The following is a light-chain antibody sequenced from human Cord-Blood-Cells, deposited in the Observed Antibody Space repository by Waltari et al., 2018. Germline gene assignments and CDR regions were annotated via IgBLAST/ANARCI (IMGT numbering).Light chain of an antibody. J-gene: IGKJ2*03. CDR3: QQYYSTPYS. CDR2: WAS. V-gene: IGKV4-1*01. Sequence: DLVMTQSPDSLAVSLGERATINCKSGQSVLYSSNNKNYLAWYQQKPGQPPKLLIYWASTRESGVPDRFSGSGSGTDFTLTISSLQAEDVAVYYCQQYYSTPYSFGQGTKLEIK. CDR1: QSVLYSSNNKNY.